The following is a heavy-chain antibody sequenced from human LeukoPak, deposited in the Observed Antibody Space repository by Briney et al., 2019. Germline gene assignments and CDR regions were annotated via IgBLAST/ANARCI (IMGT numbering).Heavy chain of an antibody. V-gene: IGHV3-21*06. CDR3: VRLRRNGDTSGYYYYYDY. J-gene: IGHJ4*02. Sequence: GGSLRLSCAASQFSFSRYSFNWVRQAPGQGLEWVASINKGATHTYYADSMRGRFTVSRDDAKNSLFLQMHSLSAEDTAVYYCVRLRRNGDTSGYYYYYDYWGRGTLVTVSS. D-gene: IGHD3-22*01. CDR1: QFSFSRYS. CDR2: INKGATHT.